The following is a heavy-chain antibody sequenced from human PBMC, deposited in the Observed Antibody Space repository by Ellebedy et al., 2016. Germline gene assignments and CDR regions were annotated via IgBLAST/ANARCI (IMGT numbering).Heavy chain of an antibody. V-gene: IGHV3-21*04. CDR1: GFSLSTFT. Sequence: GESLKISXSASGFSLSTFTVQWVRQAPGKGLEWVSSISSTGNFLDYADSVQGRFTISRDNAKNSLFLQMNSLRAEDTAVYYCARGSITVFGGVDVWGKGTTVTVSS. D-gene: IGHD3-3*01. CDR3: ARGSITVFGGVDV. J-gene: IGHJ6*04. CDR2: ISSTGNFL.